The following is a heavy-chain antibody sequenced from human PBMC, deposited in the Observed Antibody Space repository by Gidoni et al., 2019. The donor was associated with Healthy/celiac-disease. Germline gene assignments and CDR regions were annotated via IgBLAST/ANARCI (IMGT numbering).Heavy chain of an antibody. Sequence: EVQLVESGGGLVQPGRSRRLSCTASGFTFGDYAMSWFRQAPGKGLEWVGFIRSKAYGGTTEYAASVKGRFTISRDDSKSIAYLQMNSLKTEDTAVYYCTRGYCSGGSCYRHHYYFDYWGQGTLVTVSS. J-gene: IGHJ4*02. CDR1: GFTFGDYA. D-gene: IGHD2-15*01. CDR3: TRGYCSGGSCYRHHYYFDY. V-gene: IGHV3-49*03. CDR2: IRSKAYGGTT.